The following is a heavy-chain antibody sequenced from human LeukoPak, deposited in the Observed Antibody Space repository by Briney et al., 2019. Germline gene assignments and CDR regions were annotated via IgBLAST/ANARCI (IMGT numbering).Heavy chain of an antibody. V-gene: IGHV1-18*01. D-gene: IGHD1-7*01. CDR3: ARDGGYNWNYDAAFDY. Sequence: GASVKVSCKASGYTFTSYGISRVRQAPGQGLEWMGWISAYNGNTNYAQKLQGRVTMTTDTSTSTAYMELRSLRSDDTAVYYCARDGGYNWNYDAAFDYWGQGTLVTVSS. CDR1: GYTFTSYG. J-gene: IGHJ4*02. CDR2: ISAYNGNT.